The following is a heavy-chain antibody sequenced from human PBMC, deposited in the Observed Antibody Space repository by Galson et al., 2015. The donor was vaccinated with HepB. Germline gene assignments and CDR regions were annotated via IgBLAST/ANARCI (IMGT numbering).Heavy chain of an antibody. Sequence: SVKVSCKVSGYTLTELSMHWVRQAPGKGLEWMGGFDPEDGETIYAQKFRGRVTMTEDTSTDTAYMELSSLRSEDTAVYYCATVCLGSYYACGMDYWGQGTLVTVSS. CDR1: GYTLTELS. CDR2: FDPEDGET. D-gene: IGHD1-26*01. V-gene: IGHV1-24*01. CDR3: ATVCLGSYYACGMDY. J-gene: IGHJ4*02.